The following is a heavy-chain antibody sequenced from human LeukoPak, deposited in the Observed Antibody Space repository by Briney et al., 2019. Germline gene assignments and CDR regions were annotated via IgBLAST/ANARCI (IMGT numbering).Heavy chain of an antibody. V-gene: IGHV4-38-2*02. J-gene: IGHJ5*01. CDR2: VFRLQTVRT. D-gene: IGHD2-8*01. Sequence: PSGTLSLTCTVSDSSITSTYYWAWFRQPPGKGLEWIATVFRLQTVRTFNNPSLEPRVTMSLDPSQNQFSLNLTSVTAADTALYFCARVLHAPYLIDSWGQGTLVTVSS. CDR3: ARVLHAPYLIDS. CDR1: DSSITSTYY.